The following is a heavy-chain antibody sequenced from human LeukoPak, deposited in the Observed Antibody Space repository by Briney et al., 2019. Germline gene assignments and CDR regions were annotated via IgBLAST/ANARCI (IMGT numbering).Heavy chain of an antibody. D-gene: IGHD5-12*01. V-gene: IGHV3-23*01. J-gene: IGHJ5*02. Sequence: PGGSLRLSCAASGFTFSNFAMSWVRQAPGKWLEWVSVISRSGTVTYYADSVKGRFTISRDNAKNSLYLQMNSLRAEDTAVYYCARDKKGGGAWLRQHNWFDPWGQGTLVTVSS. CDR1: GFTFSNFA. CDR3: ARDKKGGGAWLRQHNWFDP. CDR2: ISRSGTVT.